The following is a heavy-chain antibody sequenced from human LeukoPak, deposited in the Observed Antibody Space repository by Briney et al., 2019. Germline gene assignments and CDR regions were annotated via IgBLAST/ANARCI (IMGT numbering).Heavy chain of an antibody. CDR3: ARDGYDILTGYYFDY. V-gene: IGHV1-2*02. D-gene: IGHD3-9*01. Sequence: ASVKVSCKASGSTFTRYYMHWWRRAPGQRVEGMGWINPNSGGTNYAQKFQGRVTMTRDTSISTAYMELSRLRSDDTAVYYCARDGYDILTGYYFDYWGQGTLVTAAS. CDR2: INPNSGGT. CDR1: GSTFTRYY. J-gene: IGHJ4*02.